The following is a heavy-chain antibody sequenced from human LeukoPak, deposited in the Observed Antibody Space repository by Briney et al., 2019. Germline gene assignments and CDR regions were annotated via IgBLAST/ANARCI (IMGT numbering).Heavy chain of an antibody. D-gene: IGHD3-10*01. CDR2: IYSGGST. CDR1: GFTFSSYD. Sequence: GGSLRLSCAASGFTFSSYDMHWVRQATGKGLEWVSVIYSGGSTYYADSVKGRFTISRDNSKSTLYIQMNSLRAEDTAVYYCARAKPKNMVRGLIMRRESRYYFDYWGQGTLVTVSS. V-gene: IGHV3-53*01. J-gene: IGHJ4*02. CDR3: ARAKPKNMVRGLIMRRESRYYFDY.